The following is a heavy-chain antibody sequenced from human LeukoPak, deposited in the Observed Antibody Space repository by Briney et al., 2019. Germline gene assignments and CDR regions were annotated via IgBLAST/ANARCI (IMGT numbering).Heavy chain of an antibody. CDR2: ISSSSSYI. J-gene: IGHJ4*02. CDR1: GFTFSSYS. Sequence: GGSLRLSCAASGFTFSSYSMNWVRQAPGKGLEWVSSISSSSSYIYYADSVKGRFTISRDNAKNSLYLQMNSLRAEDTAVYYCARGPTYYYDSSGYPFDYWGQGTLVTVSP. CDR3: ARGPTYYYDSSGYPFDY. D-gene: IGHD3-22*01. V-gene: IGHV3-21*01.